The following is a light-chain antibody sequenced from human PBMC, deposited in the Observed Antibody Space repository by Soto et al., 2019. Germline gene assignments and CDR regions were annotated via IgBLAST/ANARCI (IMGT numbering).Light chain of an antibody. CDR1: QDIDKY. V-gene: IGKV1-33*01. J-gene: IGKJ3*01. CDR2: TAS. CDR3: QQYDNLPFT. Sequence: DIQMTQSPSSLSASVGDRVTIACQASQDIDKYLNWYQQKPGKAPKLLIYTASNLETGVPSRFSGSGFGTDFTLTISSLQPEDIATYYCQQYDNLPFTFGRGTKVDI.